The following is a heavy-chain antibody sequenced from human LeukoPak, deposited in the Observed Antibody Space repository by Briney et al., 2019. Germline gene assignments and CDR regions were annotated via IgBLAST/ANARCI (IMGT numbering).Heavy chain of an antibody. CDR1: GFTFSSYW. CDR2: VRQDGSEK. Sequence: GGSLRLSCAASGFTFSSYWMSWVRQAPGKGLEWVANVRQDGSEKYYVDSVKGRFTISRDNAKNSLYLQMNSLRVEDTAIYYCARDGNYYDNSAYYDAFDIWGQGTMVTVSS. J-gene: IGHJ3*02. V-gene: IGHV3-7*01. CDR3: ARDGNYYDNSAYYDAFDI. D-gene: IGHD3-22*01.